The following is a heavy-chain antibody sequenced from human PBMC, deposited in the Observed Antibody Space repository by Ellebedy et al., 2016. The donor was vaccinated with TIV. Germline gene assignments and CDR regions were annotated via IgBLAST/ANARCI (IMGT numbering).Heavy chain of an antibody. J-gene: IGHJ4*02. V-gene: IGHV3-30*04. D-gene: IGHD3-10*01. CDR1: GFTFSSYA. Sequence: GESLKISXAASGFTFSSYAMHWVRQAPGKGLEWVAVISYDGSNKYYADSVKGRFTISRDNSKNTLYLQMNSLRAEDTAVYYCASRGYWGQGTLVTVSS. CDR2: ISYDGSNK. CDR3: ASRGY.